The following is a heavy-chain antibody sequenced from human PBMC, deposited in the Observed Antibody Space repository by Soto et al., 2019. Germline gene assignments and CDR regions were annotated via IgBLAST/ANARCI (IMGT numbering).Heavy chain of an antibody. CDR1: GGSFSSYY. D-gene: IGHD3-3*01. J-gene: IGHJ6*02. CDR3: ARGRHNYDFWSGLLYGMDV. Sequence: PXECLSISCAAYGGSFSSYYWSWIRQPPGKGLEWIGEINHSGSTNDNPSLKSRVTISVDTSKNQFSLKLSSVTAADTAVYYCARGRHNYDFWSGLLYGMDVWGQGTTVTVSS. V-gene: IGHV4-34*01. CDR2: INHSGST.